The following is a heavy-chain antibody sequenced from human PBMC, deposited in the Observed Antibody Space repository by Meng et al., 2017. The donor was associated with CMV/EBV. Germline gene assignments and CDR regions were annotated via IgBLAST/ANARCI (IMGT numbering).Heavy chain of an antibody. V-gene: IGHV5-51*01. CDR2: IYPGDSDT. Sequence: GESLKISCKGSGYSFTSYWIGWVRQMPGKGLEWMGIIYPGDSDTRYSPSFQGQVTISADKSISTAYLQWSSLKASDTAMYYCARHVVKDGYYYYDGMDVWGQGTTVTVSS. J-gene: IGHJ6*02. CDR3: ARHVVKDGYYYYDGMDV. CDR1: GYSFTSYW. D-gene: IGHD5-24*01.